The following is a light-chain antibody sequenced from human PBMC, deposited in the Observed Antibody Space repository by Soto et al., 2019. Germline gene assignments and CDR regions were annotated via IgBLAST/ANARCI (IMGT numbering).Light chain of an antibody. CDR2: DVT. CDR3: CSYAGSYSHYV. V-gene: IGLV2-11*01. CDR1: SSDVGAYDF. J-gene: IGLJ1*01. Sequence: QSVLTQPRSVSGSPGQSVTISCTGTSSDVGAYDFVSWHRQHPGKAPELMIYDVTQRPSGVPDRFSGSKSGNTASLTISGLQAEDEADYYCCSYAGSYSHYVFGAGTKVTVL.